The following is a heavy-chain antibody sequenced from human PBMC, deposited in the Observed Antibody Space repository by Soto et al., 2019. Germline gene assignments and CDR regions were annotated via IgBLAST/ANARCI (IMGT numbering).Heavy chain of an antibody. Sequence: GGSLRLSCAASGFTFSSYAMSWVRQAPGKGLEWVSAISGSGGSTYYADSVKGRFTISRDNSKNTLYLQMNSLRAEDTAVYYCAKDLYIVVVPAANPFDYWGQGTLVTVSS. V-gene: IGHV3-23*01. CDR3: AKDLYIVVVPAANPFDY. J-gene: IGHJ4*02. CDR1: GFTFSSYA. D-gene: IGHD2-2*01. CDR2: ISGSGGST.